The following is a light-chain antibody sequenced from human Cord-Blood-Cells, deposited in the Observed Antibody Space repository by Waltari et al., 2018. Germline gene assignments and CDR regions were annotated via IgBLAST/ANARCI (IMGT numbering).Light chain of an antibody. J-gene: IGKJ1*01. Sequence: DIVMTQSPDSLAGSLGEWDTINCKSSQSVLYSSNNNNYLAWYQQKPGQPPKLLIYWASTRESGVPDRFSGSGSGTDFTLTISSLQAEDVAVYYCQQYYSTPETFGQGTKVEIK. CDR2: WAS. V-gene: IGKV4-1*01. CDR3: QQYYSTPET. CDR1: QSVLYSSNNNNY.